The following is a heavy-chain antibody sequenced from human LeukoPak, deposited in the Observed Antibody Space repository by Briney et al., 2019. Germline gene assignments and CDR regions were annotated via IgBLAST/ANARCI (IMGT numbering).Heavy chain of an antibody. CDR1: GGSFSGYY. V-gene: IGHV4-34*01. D-gene: IGHD3-22*01. CDR2: INHSGST. CDR3: ARLSGYSSGHYYSDY. Sequence: SETLSLTCAVYGGSFSGYYWSWIRQPPGKGLEWIGEINHSGSTNYNPSLKSRVTISVGTSKNQFSLKLSSVTAADTAVYYCARLSGYSSGHYYSDYWGQGTLVTVSS. J-gene: IGHJ4*02.